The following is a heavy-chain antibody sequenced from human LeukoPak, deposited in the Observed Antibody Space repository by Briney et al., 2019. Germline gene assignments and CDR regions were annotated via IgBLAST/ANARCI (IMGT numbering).Heavy chain of an antibody. J-gene: IGHJ4*02. D-gene: IGHD5/OR15-5a*01. CDR3: AKDGNVDIVSTMYYFDS. Sequence: GRSLRLSCAASGFTFYDYAMHWVRQPPGKGLEWGSGISWNSGTVTYADSVKGRFTISRDNAKNSLYLPMNSQRAEDTALYYCAKDGNVDIVSTMYYFDSWGQGTLVTVSS. CDR1: GFTFYDYA. CDR2: ISWNSGTV. V-gene: IGHV3-9*01.